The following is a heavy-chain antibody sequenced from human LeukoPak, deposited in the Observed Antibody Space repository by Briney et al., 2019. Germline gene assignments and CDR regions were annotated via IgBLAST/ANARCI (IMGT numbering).Heavy chain of an antibody. D-gene: IGHD4-17*01. J-gene: IGHJ6*03. V-gene: IGHV3-15*01. CDR1: GFTFSNAW. CDR3: TTHGYGDYVYYYYYMDV. CDR2: IKSKTDGGTT. Sequence: GGSLRLSCAASGFTFSNAWMSWVRQAPGKGLEWVGRIKSKTDGGTTDYAAPVKGRFTISRDDSKNTLYLQMNSLKTEDTAVYYCTTHGYGDYVYYYYYMDVWGKGTTVTVTS.